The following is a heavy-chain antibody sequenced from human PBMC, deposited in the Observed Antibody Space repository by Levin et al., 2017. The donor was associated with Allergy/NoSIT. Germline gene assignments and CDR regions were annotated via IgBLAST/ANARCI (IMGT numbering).Heavy chain of an antibody. CDR2: ICGSGAST. CDR1: GFTFTNYA. V-gene: IGHV3-23*01. D-gene: IGHD1-26*01. Sequence: GGSLRLSCAASGFTFTNYAVTWVRQAPGKGLEWVSTICGSGASTYYADSVKGRFTIPRDTSKNTLYLQLNGLRAEDTAIYYCAKDRGRSVGEFDYWGQGTLVTVAS. J-gene: IGHJ4*02. CDR3: AKDRGRSVGEFDY.